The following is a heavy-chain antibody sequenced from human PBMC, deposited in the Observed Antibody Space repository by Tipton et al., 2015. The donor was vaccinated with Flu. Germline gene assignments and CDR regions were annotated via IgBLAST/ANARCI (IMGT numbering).Heavy chain of an antibody. CDR1: GDSISSDYY. Sequence: TLSLTCTISGDSISSDYYWGWIRQPPGKGLEWIGSIYRSGGTYYNPSLKSRVTISVDTSKTQFSLKLSSVTAADTAVYYCARLTYYYGSGTSDYWGQGTLVTVSS. J-gene: IGHJ4*02. D-gene: IGHD3-10*01. V-gene: IGHV4-38-2*02. CDR2: IYRSGGT. CDR3: ARLTYYYGSGTSDY.